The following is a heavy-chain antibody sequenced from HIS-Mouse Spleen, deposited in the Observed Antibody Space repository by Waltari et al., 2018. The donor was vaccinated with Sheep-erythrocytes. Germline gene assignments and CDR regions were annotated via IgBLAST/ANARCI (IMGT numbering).Heavy chain of an antibody. CDR1: GFTFSSYW. Sequence: EVQLVESGGGLVQPGGSLRLSCAASGFTFSSYWMSWVRQAPGEGVEGVANRKQDGSEKYYVDSVKGRFTISRDNAKNSLYLQMNSLRAEDTAVYYCARPDFLYGAFDIWGQGTMVTVSS. D-gene: IGHD2-8*01. CDR3: ARPDFLYGAFDI. V-gene: IGHV3-7*01. J-gene: IGHJ3*02. CDR2: RKQDGSEK.